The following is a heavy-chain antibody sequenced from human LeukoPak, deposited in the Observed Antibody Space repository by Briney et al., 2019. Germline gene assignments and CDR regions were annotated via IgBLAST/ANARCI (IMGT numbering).Heavy chain of an antibody. Sequence: SETLSLTCTVSGGSISSGDYYWSSIRQPPGEGLEWIGYIYYSGSTYYNPSLKSRVTISVDTSKNQFSLKLSSVTAADTAVYYCARVVVDCSSTSCSVPDYWGQGTLVTVSS. CDR3: ARVVVDCSSTSCSVPDY. CDR1: GGSISSGDYY. D-gene: IGHD2-2*01. V-gene: IGHV4-30-4*08. CDR2: IYYSGST. J-gene: IGHJ4*02.